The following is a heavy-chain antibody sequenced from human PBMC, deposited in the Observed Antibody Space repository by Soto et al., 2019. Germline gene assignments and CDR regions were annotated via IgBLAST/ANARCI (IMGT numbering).Heavy chain of an antibody. Sequence: TSETLSLTCAVYGGSFSGYYWSWIRQPPGKGLEWIGEINHSGSTNYNPSLKSRVTISVDTSKNQFSLKLSSVTAADTAVYYCARAPRWHYCSGGSCPYNWFDPWGQGTLVTVSS. CDR1: GGSFSGYY. CDR2: INHSGST. J-gene: IGHJ5*02. CDR3: ARAPRWHYCSGGSCPYNWFDP. V-gene: IGHV4-34*01. D-gene: IGHD2-15*01.